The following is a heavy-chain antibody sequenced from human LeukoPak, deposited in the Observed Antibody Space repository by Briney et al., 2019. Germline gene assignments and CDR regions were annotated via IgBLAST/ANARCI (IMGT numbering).Heavy chain of an antibody. CDR3: ANQDYYDSSGFDY. J-gene: IGHJ4*02. D-gene: IGHD3-22*01. Sequence: PGGSLRLSCAASGFTVSSNCMSWVRQAPGKGLEWVSVIYSGGSTYYADSVKGRFTISRDNSKNTLYLQMNSPRAEDTAVYYCANQDYYDSSGFDYWGQGTLVTVSS. V-gene: IGHV3-53*01. CDR1: GFTVSSNC. CDR2: IYSGGST.